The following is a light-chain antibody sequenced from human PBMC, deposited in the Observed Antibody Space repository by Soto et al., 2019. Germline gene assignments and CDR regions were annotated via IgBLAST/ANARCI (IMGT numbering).Light chain of an antibody. CDR2: SNN. CDR1: SSNIGSYT. Sequence: QAVVTQPPSASGTPGQRVTISCSGSSSNIGSYTVHWYQQLPGTAPKLLIYSNNQRPSGVPDRFSGSKSGTSASLAISGLQSDDEAVYSCAVWDASLNCVVFGGGTQLTVL. J-gene: IGLJ7*01. CDR3: AVWDASLNCVV. V-gene: IGLV1-44*01.